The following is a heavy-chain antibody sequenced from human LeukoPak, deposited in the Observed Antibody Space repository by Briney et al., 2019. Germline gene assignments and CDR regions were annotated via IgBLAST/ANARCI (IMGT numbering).Heavy chain of an antibody. V-gene: IGHV4-61*01. CDR3: ARGRYYDSLTGSERGAFDV. Sequence: PSETLSLTCTVSGGSVSVGNTYWGWIPQPPGEGLDWIVYTYYTGSTSYNPSLKSRVSISVDTSNNQFSLKLKSVTAADAALYFCARGRYYDSLTGSERGAFDVWGQGTMVTVSS. CDR1: GGSVSVGNTY. J-gene: IGHJ3*01. D-gene: IGHD3-9*01. CDR2: TYYTGST.